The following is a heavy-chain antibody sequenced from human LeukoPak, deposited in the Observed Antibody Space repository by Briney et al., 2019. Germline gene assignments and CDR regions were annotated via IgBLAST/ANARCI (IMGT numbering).Heavy chain of an antibody. Sequence: GGSLRLSCAAPGFTLSSYWMSWVRQAPGKGLEWVANIKQDGSETYYVDSVKGGFTISRDNAKNSLYLRMNSLRAEDTAVYYCARGCDITIFGVVDYWGQGTLVTVSS. CDR1: GFTLSSYW. J-gene: IGHJ4*02. CDR3: ARGCDITIFGVVDY. V-gene: IGHV3-7*01. D-gene: IGHD3-3*01. CDR2: IKQDGSET.